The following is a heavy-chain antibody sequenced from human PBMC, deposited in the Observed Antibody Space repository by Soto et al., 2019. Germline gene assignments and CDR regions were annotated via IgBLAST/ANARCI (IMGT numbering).Heavy chain of an antibody. CDR2: IYSSGNT. V-gene: IGHV4-4*07. CDR1: GGTISGYY. Sequence: SETLSLTCSVSGGTISGYYWTWFRQPAGKGLEWIGRIYSSGNTKYNPSLQSRVTMSLDTSNNQFSLRLTSVTAADTAVYYCARGQRFSDWFDPWGQGTLVTVSS. CDR3: ARGQRFSDWFDP. J-gene: IGHJ5*02. D-gene: IGHD3-3*01.